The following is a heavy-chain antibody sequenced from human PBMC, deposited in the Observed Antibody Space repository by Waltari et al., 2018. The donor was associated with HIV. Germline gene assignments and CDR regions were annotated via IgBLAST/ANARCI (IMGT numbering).Heavy chain of an antibody. D-gene: IGHD3-16*01. Sequence: QAQLMQSGAEVKKPGASVKVSCAASGHSFTSYYIYWLRQAPGQGLEWMGWINPKSGGTNYARRFEGEVSLTRDTSINTVFLEFNRLTLDDTAFYYCARGGGPNSTGHWGQGTLITVSS. CDR1: GHSFTSYY. V-gene: IGHV1-2*02. CDR3: ARGGGPNSTGH. CDR2: INPKSGGT. J-gene: IGHJ4*02.